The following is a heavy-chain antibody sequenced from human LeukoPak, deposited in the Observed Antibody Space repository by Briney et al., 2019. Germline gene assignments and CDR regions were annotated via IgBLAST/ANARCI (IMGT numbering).Heavy chain of an antibody. D-gene: IGHD6-6*01. CDR2: INTDGSST. CDR1: GFTFSSYW. CDR3: ARGYSSSYRIDY. Sequence: GGSLRLSCAASGFTFSSYWMHWVRQAPGKGLVWVSRINTDGSSTTCADSVKGRFTISRDNAKNTLYLQMNSLRAEDTAVYYCARGYSSSYRIDYWGQGTLVTVSS. J-gene: IGHJ4*02. V-gene: IGHV3-74*01.